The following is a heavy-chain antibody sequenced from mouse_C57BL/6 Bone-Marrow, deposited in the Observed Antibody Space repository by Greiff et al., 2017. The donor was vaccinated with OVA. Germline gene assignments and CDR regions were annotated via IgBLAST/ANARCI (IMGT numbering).Heavy chain of an antibody. CDR2: IDPANGDT. V-gene: IGHV14-4*01. D-gene: IGHD1-1*01. Sequence: EVQVVESGAELVRPGASVKLSCTASGFNIKDDYMHWVKQRPEQGLEWIGWIDPANGDTEYASKFQGKATITADTSSNTAYLQLSSLTSEDTAVYYCTILGLYYAMNYWGQGTSVTVSA. CDR1: GFNIKDDY. CDR3: TILGLYYAMNY. J-gene: IGHJ4*01.